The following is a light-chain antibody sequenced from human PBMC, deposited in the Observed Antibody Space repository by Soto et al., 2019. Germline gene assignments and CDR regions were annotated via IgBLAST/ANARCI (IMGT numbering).Light chain of an antibody. J-gene: IGKJ2*01. CDR2: DAS. V-gene: IGKV3-11*01. Sequence: EIVLTQSPATLSLSPGERATLSCRASQSVSHYLAWYQQKPGQAPRLLVYDASNRATGIPARFSGSGSGTDFTLTISSLEPEDFAVYYCQHRSNWPLYTFGQGTKLEIK. CDR3: QHRSNWPLYT. CDR1: QSVSHY.